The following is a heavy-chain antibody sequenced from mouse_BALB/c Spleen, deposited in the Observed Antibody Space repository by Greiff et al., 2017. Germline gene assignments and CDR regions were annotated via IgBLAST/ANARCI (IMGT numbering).Heavy chain of an antibody. J-gene: IGHJ4*01. D-gene: IGHD6-1*01. CDR2: ISNGGGST. CDR3: ARRQDAMDY. V-gene: IGHV5-12-2*01. CDR1: GFTFSSYT. Sequence: EVQRVESGGGLVQPGGSLKLSCAASGFTFSSYTMSWVRQTPEKRLEWVAYISNGGGSTYYPDTVKGRFTISRDNAKNTLYLQMSSLKSEDTAMYYCARRQDAMDYWGQGTSVTVSS.